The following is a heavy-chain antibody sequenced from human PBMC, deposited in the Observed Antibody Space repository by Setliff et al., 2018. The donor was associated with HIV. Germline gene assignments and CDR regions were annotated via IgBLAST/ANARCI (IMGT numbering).Heavy chain of an antibody. D-gene: IGHD3-22*01. CDR1: GGSIGSDY. V-gene: IGHV4-59*01. J-gene: IGHJ6*02. Sequence: SETLSLTCTVSGGSIGSDYWSWIRQPPGKGLEWIGYIYYSGSTYYNPSLKSRITISVATSKNQFSLKLNSVTTADTAVYYCARSRTSSGYYGVTGYGMDVWGQGTTVTVSS. CDR3: ARSRTSSGYYGVTGYGMDV. CDR2: IYYSGST.